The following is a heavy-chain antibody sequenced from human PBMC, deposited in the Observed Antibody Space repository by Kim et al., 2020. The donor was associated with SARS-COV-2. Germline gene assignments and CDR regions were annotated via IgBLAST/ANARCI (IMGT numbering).Heavy chain of an antibody. CDR3: AKDQGIGIAADY. J-gene: IGHJ4*02. Sequence: YYADSVKGRFTNSRDNSKNTLYLQMNSLRAEDTAVYYCAKDQGIGIAADYWGQGTLVTVSS. D-gene: IGHD6-13*01. V-gene: IGHV3-30*02.